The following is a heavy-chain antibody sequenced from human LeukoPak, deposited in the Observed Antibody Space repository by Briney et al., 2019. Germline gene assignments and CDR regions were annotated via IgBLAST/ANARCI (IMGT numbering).Heavy chain of an antibody. V-gene: IGHV3-74*01. D-gene: IGHD1-26*01. J-gene: IGHJ4*02. CDR3: ARSRYTGSHFDY. Sequence: PGRSLRLSCAASGFTFSSYGMHWVRQAPGKGLVWISRINSDGSSLSYADSVKGRFTISRDNAKNTVYLQMNSLRAEDTAVYYCARSRYTGSHFDYWGQGTLVTVSS. CDR2: INSDGSSL. CDR1: GFTFSSYG.